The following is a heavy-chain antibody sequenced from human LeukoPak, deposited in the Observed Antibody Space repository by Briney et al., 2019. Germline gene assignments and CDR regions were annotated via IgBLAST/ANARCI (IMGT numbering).Heavy chain of an antibody. CDR1: GYTFTNYD. D-gene: IGHD3-10*01. Sequence: ASVKVSCKASGYTFTNYDINWVRQATGQELEWMGWMNPNSGNTGYAQKFQGRVTITRNTSITTAYMELSSLRSEDTAVYYCARAVRRACDIWGQGTMVTVSS. CDR3: ARAVRRACDI. J-gene: IGHJ3*02. CDR2: MNPNSGNT. V-gene: IGHV1-8*03.